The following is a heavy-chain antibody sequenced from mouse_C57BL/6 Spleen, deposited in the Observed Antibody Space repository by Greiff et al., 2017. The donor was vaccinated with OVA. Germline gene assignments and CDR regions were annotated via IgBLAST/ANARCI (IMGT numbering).Heavy chain of an antibody. D-gene: IGHD1-1*01. V-gene: IGHV1-64*01. CDR2: IHPNSGST. J-gene: IGHJ2*01. CDR3: ASSYYYGSSY. CDR1: GYTFTSYW. Sequence: QVQLQQPRAELVKPGASVKLSCKASGYTFTSYWMHWVKQRPGQGLEWIGMIHPNSGSTNYNEKFKSKATLTVDKSSSTAYMQLSSLTSEDSAVYYCASSYYYGSSYWGQGTTLTVSS.